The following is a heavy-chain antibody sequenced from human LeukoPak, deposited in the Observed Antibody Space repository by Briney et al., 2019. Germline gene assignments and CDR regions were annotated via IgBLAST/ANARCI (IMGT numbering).Heavy chain of an antibody. CDR2: MNPNSGNT. CDR3: ATGGVLSSGYDRFDY. CDR1: GYTFTSYD. Sequence: GASVKVSCKASGYTFTSYDINWVRQATGQGLEWMGWMNPNSGNTGYAQKFQGRVTMTEDTSTDTAYMELSSLRSEDTAVYYCATGGVLSSGYDRFDYWGQGTLVTVSS. D-gene: IGHD5-12*01. J-gene: IGHJ4*02. V-gene: IGHV1-8*01.